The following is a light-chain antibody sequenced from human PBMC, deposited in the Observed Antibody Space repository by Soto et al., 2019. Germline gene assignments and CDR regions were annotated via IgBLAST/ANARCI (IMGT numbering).Light chain of an antibody. CDR1: QGISSY. V-gene: IGKV1-9*01. Sequence: DIQMTQSPSSLSASVGDRFTITCLASQGISSYLAWYQQKPGKAPNLLIYAASTLQSGVPSRFSGSGSGTEFTLTISSLQPEDFATYYCQQLNSYPRTFGQGTKVDIK. CDR2: AAS. CDR3: QQLNSYPRT. J-gene: IGKJ1*01.